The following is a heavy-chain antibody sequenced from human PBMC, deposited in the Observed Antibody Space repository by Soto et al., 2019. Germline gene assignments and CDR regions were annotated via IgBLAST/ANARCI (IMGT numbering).Heavy chain of an antibody. CDR1: GFTFRNYG. J-gene: IGHJ4*02. D-gene: IGHD3-10*01. CDR3: TTGHPIYYVAAHLDY. V-gene: IGHV3-33*01. Sequence: SLRLSCAASGFTFRNYGMHWVRQAPGKGLEWLAVIWYDGSNKYYVDSVKGRFTISRDNSKNTLYLQMNSLKTEDTAVYYCTTGHPIYYVAAHLDYWGQGTLVTVSS. CDR2: IWYDGSNK.